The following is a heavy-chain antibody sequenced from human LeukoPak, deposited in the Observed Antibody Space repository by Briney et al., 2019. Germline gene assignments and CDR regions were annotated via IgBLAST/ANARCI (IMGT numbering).Heavy chain of an antibody. CDR1: GFTFSSYA. D-gene: IGHD4/OR15-4a*01. V-gene: IGHV3-23*01. J-gene: IGHJ4*02. Sequence: PGGSLRLSCAASGFTFSSYAMSWVRQAPGKGLEWDSAISGSGGSTYYADSVKGRFTISIDNSKNTLYLQMNSLRAEDTAVYYCARRAGAYSHPYDYWGQGTLVTVSS. CDR3: ARRAGAYSHPYDY. CDR2: ISGSGGST.